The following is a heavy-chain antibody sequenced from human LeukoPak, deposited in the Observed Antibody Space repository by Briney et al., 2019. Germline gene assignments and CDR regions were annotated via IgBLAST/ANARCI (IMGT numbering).Heavy chain of an antibody. J-gene: IGHJ4*02. CDR3: ARSSYYGSGSYYIFDY. CDR1: GFTFSSYA. D-gene: IGHD3-10*01. Sequence: GGSLRLSCAASGFTFSSYAMSWVRQAPGKGLEWVSAISGSGGSTYYADSVKGRFTISRDNSKNTLYLQMNSLRAEDTAVYYCARSSYYGSGSYYIFDYWGQGTLVTVSS. CDR2: ISGSGGST. V-gene: IGHV3-23*01.